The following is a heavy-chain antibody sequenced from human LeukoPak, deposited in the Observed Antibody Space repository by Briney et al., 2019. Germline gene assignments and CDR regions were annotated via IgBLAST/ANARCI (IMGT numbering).Heavy chain of an antibody. D-gene: IGHD2-21*01. J-gene: IGHJ4*02. Sequence: GRSLRLSCAACGFTFSSYGMHWVRQAPGKGLVWVAVISDDGSNKYYADSVKGRFTISRDNSKNTLYLQMNSLRAEDTAVYYCAKYSLVKFASDYWGQGTLVTVSS. CDR1: GFTFSSYG. V-gene: IGHV3-30*18. CDR3: AKYSLVKFASDY. CDR2: ISDDGSNK.